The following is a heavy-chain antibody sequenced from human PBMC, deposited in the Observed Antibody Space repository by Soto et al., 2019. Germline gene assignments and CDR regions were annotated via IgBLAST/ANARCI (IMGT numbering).Heavy chain of an antibody. CDR1: GGSISSYY. D-gene: IGHD3-9*01. CDR2: IYYSGST. CDR3: ARGVILTGLYFDY. V-gene: IGHV4-59*01. J-gene: IGHJ4*02. Sequence: PSETLSLTCTVSGGSISSYYWSWIRQPPGKGLEWIGYIYYSGSTNYNPSLKSRVTISVDTSKNQFSLKLSSVTAADTAVYYCARGVILTGLYFDYWGQGNLVTVSS.